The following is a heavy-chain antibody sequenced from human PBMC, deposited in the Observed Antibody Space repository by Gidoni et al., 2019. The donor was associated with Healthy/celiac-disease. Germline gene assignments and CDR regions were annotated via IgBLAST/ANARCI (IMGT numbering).Heavy chain of an antibody. CDR2: IRYDGSKK. CDR1: GFTFSSYG. V-gene: IGHV3-30*02. D-gene: IGHD3-22*01. Sequence: QVQLVESGGGVVQPGGSLRLSCAASGFTFSSYGMHWVRQAPGKGLEWVAFIRYDGSKKYYADSVKGRFTISRDNSKNTLYLQMNSLRAEDTAVYYCAKDRYYYDSSGYEDFDYWGQGTLVTVSS. J-gene: IGHJ4*02. CDR3: AKDRYYYDSSGYEDFDY.